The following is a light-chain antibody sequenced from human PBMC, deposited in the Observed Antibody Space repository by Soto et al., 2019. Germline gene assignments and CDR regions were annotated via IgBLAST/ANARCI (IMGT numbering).Light chain of an antibody. V-gene: IGKV3D-20*02. CDR1: QSVSSSY. J-gene: IGKJ5*01. CDR3: QQRSNWPSIT. CDR2: AAS. Sequence: EIVLTQSPGTLSFSPGERATLSCRASQSVSSSYLAWYQQRPGQAPRLLIYAASSSATGSPARFSGSGSGTDFTLPISSLEPEDVAVYYCQQRSNWPSITFGQGTRLEIK.